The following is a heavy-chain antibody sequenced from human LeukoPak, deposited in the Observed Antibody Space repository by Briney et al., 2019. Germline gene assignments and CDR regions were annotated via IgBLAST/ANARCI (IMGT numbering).Heavy chain of an antibody. CDR2: IWHDGSRQ. CDR3: VKDGYCSGGSCYWPYFDS. CDR1: GFSFRSYG. V-gene: IGHV3-33*06. J-gene: IGHJ4*02. D-gene: IGHD2-15*01. Sequence: GGSLRLSCAAPGFSFRSYGMHWVRQAPGKGLEWVAIIWHDGSRQEYADSVKGRFIVSRDNSRDTLDLQMSSLTAEDTAVYYCVKDGYCSGGSCYWPYFDSWGQGALVTVSS.